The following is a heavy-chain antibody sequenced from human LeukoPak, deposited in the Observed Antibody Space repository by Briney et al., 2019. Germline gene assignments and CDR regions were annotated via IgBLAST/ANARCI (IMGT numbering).Heavy chain of an antibody. V-gene: IGHV4-34*01. CDR2: INHSGST. J-gene: IGHJ5*02. D-gene: IGHD6-13*01. CDR3: ARGGLAAAGNNWFDP. CDR1: GGSFSGYY. Sequence: SETLSLTCAVYGGSFSGYYWSWIRQPLGKRLEWIGEINHSGSTNYNPSLKSRVTISVDTSKNQFSLKLSSVTAADTAVYYCARGGLAAAGNNWFDPWGQGTLVTVSS.